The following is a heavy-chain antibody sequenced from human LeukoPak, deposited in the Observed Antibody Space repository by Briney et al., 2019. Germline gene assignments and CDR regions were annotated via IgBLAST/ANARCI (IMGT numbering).Heavy chain of an antibody. V-gene: IGHV3-49*03. Sequence: PGGSLRLSCTASGFTFGDYAMSWFRQAPGKGLEWVGFIRSKAYGGTTEYAASVKGRFTISRDDSKSIAYLQMNSLKTEDTAVYYCTRVVVYGGYVPGDYWGQGTLVTVSS. J-gene: IGHJ4*02. CDR2: IRSKAYGGTT. CDR3: TRVVVYGGYVPGDY. CDR1: GFTFGDYA. D-gene: IGHD2-8*02.